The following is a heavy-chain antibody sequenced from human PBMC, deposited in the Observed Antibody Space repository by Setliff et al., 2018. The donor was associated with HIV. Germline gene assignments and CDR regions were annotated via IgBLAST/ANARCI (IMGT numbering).Heavy chain of an antibody. CDR2: MPYDGTNE. V-gene: IGHV3-30*02. J-gene: IGHJ4*02. CDR1: GLIFSSYG. D-gene: IGHD3-10*02. CDR3: ATMYRDSHLFDY. Sequence: TGESLKISCVASGLIFSSYGIHWVRQAPGKGLEWVTFMPYDGTNEYYADSVKGRFTVSRDNSKNTLYLQMNGLRTEDTGLYYCATMYRDSHLFDYWGQGMLVTVSS.